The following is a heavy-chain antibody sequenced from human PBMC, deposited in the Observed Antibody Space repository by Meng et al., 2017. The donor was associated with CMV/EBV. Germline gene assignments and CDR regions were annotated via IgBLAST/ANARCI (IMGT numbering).Heavy chain of an antibody. CDR2: IYSGGRS. V-gene: IGHV3-66*02. CDR1: GFIVSSDY. Sequence: GESLKISCAASGFIVSSDYMTWVRQAPGKGLEWVSVIYSGGRSYYADFAQGRFTISRDTSKNTLYLQMNSLRPEDTAVYYCARDIAAAVGSVSWGPRTVVTVSS. J-gene: IGHJ5*02. CDR3: ARDIAAAVGSVS. D-gene: IGHD5/OR15-5a*01.